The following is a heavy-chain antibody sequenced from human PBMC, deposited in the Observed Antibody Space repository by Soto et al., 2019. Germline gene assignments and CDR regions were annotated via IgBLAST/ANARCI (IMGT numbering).Heavy chain of an antibody. CDR1: GFTLSDYH. CDR2: ISSRSEAI. V-gene: IGHV3-48*02. Sequence: GGSLRLSCAASGFTLSDYHMNWVRQAPGKGLEWVSYISSRSEAIYYAASVKGRFTISRDNAKNSLYLQMNSLRDEDTAVYYCMRDGRRGYDMDVWGQGTTVTVSS. D-gene: IGHD3-10*01. CDR3: MRDGRRGYDMDV. J-gene: IGHJ6*02.